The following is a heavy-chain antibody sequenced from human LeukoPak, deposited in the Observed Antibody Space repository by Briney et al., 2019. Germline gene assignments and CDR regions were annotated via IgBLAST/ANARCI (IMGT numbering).Heavy chain of an antibody. CDR2: ISTSGDRT. CDR3: AKDSTSWGY. V-gene: IGHV3-23*01. Sequence: PGGSLRLSCAASGFAFSSYGIHWVRQAPGKGLEWVSGISTSGDRTFYTDSVKGRFTISRDNSKNTLYLQMNSLGAEDTAIYYCAKDSTSWGYWGQGTLVTVSS. D-gene: IGHD6-13*01. J-gene: IGHJ4*02. CDR1: GFAFSSYG.